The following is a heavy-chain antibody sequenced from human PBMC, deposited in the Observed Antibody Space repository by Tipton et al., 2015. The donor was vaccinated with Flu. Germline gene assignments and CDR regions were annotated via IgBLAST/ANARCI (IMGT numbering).Heavy chain of an antibody. Sequence: GSLRLSCAASGLTVSTNYMSWVRQAPGKGLEWVSIVRSGGSTYYADSVKGRFIISRDNSMNTVYLQMSSLRAEDTAVYYCARTREVLWEPLFFDYWGQGTLVTVSS. D-gene: IGHD1-26*01. CDR1: GLTVSTNY. CDR3: ARTREVLWEPLFFDY. J-gene: IGHJ4*02. V-gene: IGHV3-66*01. CDR2: VRSGGST.